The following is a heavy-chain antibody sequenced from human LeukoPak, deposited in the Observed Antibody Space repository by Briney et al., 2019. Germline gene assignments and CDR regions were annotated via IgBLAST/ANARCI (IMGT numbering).Heavy chain of an antibody. CDR1: GFTFDDYT. CDR2: ISWDGGST. D-gene: IGHD3-3*01. V-gene: IGHV3-43*01. CDR3: AKDIRTGFLEWLLGDAFDI. Sequence: GGSLRLSCAASGFTFDDYTMHWVRQAPGKGLEWVSLISWDGGSTYYAGSVKGRFTISRDNSKNSLYLQMNSLRTEDTALYYCAKDIRTGFLEWLLGDAFDIWGQGTMVTVSS. J-gene: IGHJ3*02.